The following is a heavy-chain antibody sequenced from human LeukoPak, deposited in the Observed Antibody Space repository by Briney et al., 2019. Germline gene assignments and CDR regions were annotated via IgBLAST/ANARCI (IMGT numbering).Heavy chain of an antibody. D-gene: IGHD3-22*01. CDR3: ARHLGYYESSGYYGGPFDY. Sequence: SSETLSLTCTVSGGSISSGSYYWGWIRQPAGEGLEWIGRMYSSGSTNYNPSLKTRVTISVDTSKNHFSLKLSSVTAADTAVYYSARHLGYYESSGYYGGPFDYWGQGTLVTVSS. V-gene: IGHV4-61*02. CDR1: GGSISSGSYY. J-gene: IGHJ4*02. CDR2: MYSSGST.